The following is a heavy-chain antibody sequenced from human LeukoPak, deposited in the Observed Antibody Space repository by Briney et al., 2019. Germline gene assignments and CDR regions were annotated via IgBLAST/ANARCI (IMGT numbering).Heavy chain of an antibody. J-gene: IGHJ4*02. CDR1: GFTFSDYY. CDR2: ISSSGSTI. V-gene: IGHV3-11*01. Sequence: TPGGSLRLSCAASGFTFSDYYMSWIRQAPGKGLEWVSHISSSGSTIYYADSVKGRFTISRDNAKSSLYLQMNSLRAEDTAVYYCARVSYDSSGYYFDYWGQGTLVTVSS. CDR3: ARVSYDSSGYYFDY. D-gene: IGHD3-22*01.